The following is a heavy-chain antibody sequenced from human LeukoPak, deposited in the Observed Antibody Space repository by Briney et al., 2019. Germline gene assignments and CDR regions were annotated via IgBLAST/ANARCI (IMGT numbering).Heavy chain of an antibody. CDR1: GFTFSTYD. CDR2: IYSGGRT. D-gene: IGHD3-16*01. CDR3: AKRARPFGGGFDY. J-gene: IGHJ4*02. Sequence: TGGSLRLSCAASGFTFSTYDMSWVRQAPGKGLEWVSVIYSGGRTSYADSVKGRFTVSRDNSKNTLYLQMNSLRAEDTAVYYCAKRARPFGGGFDYWGQGTLVSVSS. V-gene: IGHV3-53*01.